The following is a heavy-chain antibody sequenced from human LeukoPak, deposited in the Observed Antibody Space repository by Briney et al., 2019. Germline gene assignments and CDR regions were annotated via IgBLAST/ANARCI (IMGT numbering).Heavy chain of an antibody. D-gene: IGHD1-20*01. J-gene: IGHJ5*02. CDR1: GFFFGDFG. V-gene: IGHV3-21*06. CDR2: ISPGSDFT. CDR3: AGGDYNWNGFDP. Sequence: GGSLRLSCAASGFFFGDFGMNWVRQSPGKGLEWVSSISPGSDFTYYADSMKGRFTISRDNAKSSLYLQMNSLRADDTAVYYCAGGDYNWNGFDPWGQGTLVTVSS.